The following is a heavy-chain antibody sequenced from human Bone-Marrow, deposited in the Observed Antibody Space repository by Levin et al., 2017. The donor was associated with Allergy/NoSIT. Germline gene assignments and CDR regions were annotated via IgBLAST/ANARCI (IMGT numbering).Heavy chain of an antibody. Sequence: ASVKVSCKASGYIFSNYGISWVRQAPGQGLEWMGWTSAYNGNTNYAQKFQGRVTMTTDTSTNTAYMDVRSLRSDDTAVYYCAKVPPVIAAATFDFWGQGTLVTVSS. J-gene: IGHJ4*02. CDR1: GYIFSNYG. D-gene: IGHD6-13*01. CDR3: AKVPPVIAAATFDF. CDR2: TSAYNGNT. V-gene: IGHV1-18*01.